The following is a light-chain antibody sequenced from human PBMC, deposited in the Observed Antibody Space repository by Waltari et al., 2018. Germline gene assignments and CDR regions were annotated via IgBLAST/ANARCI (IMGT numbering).Light chain of an antibody. CDR1: GSDVGSYNL. CDR3: CSFATNSMGI. V-gene: IGLV2-23*02. Sequence: QSALTQPASVSGSPGQSITISCSGTGSDVGSYNLVSWYQQHPGKAPKLIIDEVNMRPSGVSDGFSGSKSGVAASLTISGLQAEDEAVYFCCSFATNSMGIFGGGTKLTVL. J-gene: IGLJ2*01. CDR2: EVN.